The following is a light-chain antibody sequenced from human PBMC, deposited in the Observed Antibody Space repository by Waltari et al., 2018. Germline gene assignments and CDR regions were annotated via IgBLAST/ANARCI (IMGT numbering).Light chain of an antibody. J-gene: IGKJ1*01. CDR2: DAS. CDR3: LQDYSYPWT. Sequence: AIQMTQSPSSLSASVGDRVTITCRASQGIRNDLGWYQQRPGKAPMLLIYDASSLQTGVPSRFSGSGSGTGFTLTISNLQPEDFGTYYCLQDYSYPWTFGQGTKVEVK. CDR1: QGIRND. V-gene: IGKV1-6*01.